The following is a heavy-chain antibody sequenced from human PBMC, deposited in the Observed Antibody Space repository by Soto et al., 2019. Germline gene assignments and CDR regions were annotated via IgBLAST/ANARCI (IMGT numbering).Heavy chain of an antibody. J-gene: IGHJ4*02. V-gene: IGHV3-64D*06. D-gene: IGHD3-9*01. Sequence: EVHLVESGGGLVQPGGSLRLSCSASGFTFSTYDVHWVRQAPGKGLEFVAGISPTGVSTFYADSVKGRSTISRDNSKNTLYLQVSSLRPDDTAVYYCVKLTDYWGQGALVTVSS. CDR1: GFTFSTYD. CDR3: VKLTDY. CDR2: ISPTGVST.